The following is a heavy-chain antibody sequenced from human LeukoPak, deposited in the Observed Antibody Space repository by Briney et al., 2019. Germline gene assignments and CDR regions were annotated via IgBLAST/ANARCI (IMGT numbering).Heavy chain of an antibody. J-gene: IGHJ6*03. Sequence: ASVKVSCKASGYTFTSYAMDWVRQAPGQGLEWMGWINPNSGDTNYAQKFQGRVTMTRDTSISTAYMELSNVRSDDTALYYCARAGTESKWGLPRADYYYMDVWGKGTTVTVSS. V-gene: IGHV1-2*02. CDR3: ARAGTESKWGLPRADYYYMDV. CDR1: GYTFTSYA. D-gene: IGHD7-27*01. CDR2: INPNSGDT.